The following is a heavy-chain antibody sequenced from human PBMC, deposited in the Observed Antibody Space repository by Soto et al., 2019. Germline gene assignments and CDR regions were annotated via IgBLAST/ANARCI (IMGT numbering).Heavy chain of an antibody. D-gene: IGHD2-2*01. CDR2: ISYDGSNK. J-gene: IGHJ6*02. Sequence: QVQLVESGGGVFQPGRSLRLSCAASGFTFSSYGMHWVRQAPGKGLEWVAVISYDGSNKYYADSVKGRFTISRDNSKNTLYLQMKSLRAEDTAVYYCAQVQPDYYYYGMDVWGQGTTVTVSS. CDR3: AQVQPDYYYYGMDV. V-gene: IGHV3-30*18. CDR1: GFTFSSYG.